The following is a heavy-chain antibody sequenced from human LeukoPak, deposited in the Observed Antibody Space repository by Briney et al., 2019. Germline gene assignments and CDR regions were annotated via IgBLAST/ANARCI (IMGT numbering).Heavy chain of an antibody. J-gene: IGHJ6*03. CDR2: ISAYNGNT. CDR3: ARATHDYGDYDYYYYYMDV. D-gene: IGHD4-17*01. CDR1: GYTFPSYG. V-gene: IGHV1-18*01. Sequence: ASVKVSCKASGYTFPSYGISWVRQAPGQGLEWMGWISAYNGNTNYAQKLQGRVTMTTDTSTSTAYMELRSLRSDDTAVYYCARATHDYGDYDYYYYYMDVWGKGTTVTVSS.